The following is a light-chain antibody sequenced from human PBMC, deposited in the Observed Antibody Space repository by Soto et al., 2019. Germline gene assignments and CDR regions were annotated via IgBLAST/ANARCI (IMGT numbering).Light chain of an antibody. CDR2: AAS. CDR3: QKYNTAPWT. J-gene: IGKJ1*01. V-gene: IGKV1-27*01. CDR1: QGLSSY. Sequence: IQLTQSPSSLSASVGDRVTITCRASQGLSSYLAWYQQKPGKAPKLLIYAASTLQSGVPSRLSGSGSGTDLNLTISRLQPEDVATYYCQKYNTAPWTCGQGTKVDIK.